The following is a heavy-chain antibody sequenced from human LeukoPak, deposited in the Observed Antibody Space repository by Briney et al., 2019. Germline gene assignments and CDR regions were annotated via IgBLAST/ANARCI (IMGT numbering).Heavy chain of an antibody. D-gene: IGHD2-2*01. CDR3: ARAGYYQNWFDP. CDR2: IYYSGST. CDR1: GGSISSYY. V-gene: IGHV4-59*01. Sequence: SETLSLTCTVSGGSISSYYWSWIRQPPGKGLEWIGYIYYSGSTNYNPSLKSRVTISVDTSKNQFSLKLSSVTAADTAVYYCARAGYYQNWFDPWGQGTLVTVSS. J-gene: IGHJ5*02.